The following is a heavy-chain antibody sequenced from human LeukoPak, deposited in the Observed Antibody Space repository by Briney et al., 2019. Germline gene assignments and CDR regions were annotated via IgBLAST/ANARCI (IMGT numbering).Heavy chain of an antibody. CDR3: ASGSGSYRTPYYSMDV. V-gene: IGHV3-53*01. J-gene: IGHJ6*03. CDR2: IYSGGST. D-gene: IGHD3-10*01. Sequence: GGSHTLSCAASGFTVSSNYMSWVRQAPGKGLEWVSVIYSGGSTYYADSVKGRFTISRDNSKNTLYLQINSLRAEDTAVYYCASGSGSYRTPYYSMDVWGTGTACTVSS. CDR1: GFTVSSNY.